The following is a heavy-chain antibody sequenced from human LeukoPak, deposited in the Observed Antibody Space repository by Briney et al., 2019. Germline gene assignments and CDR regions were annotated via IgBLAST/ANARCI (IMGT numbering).Heavy chain of an antibody. Sequence: GGSLRLSCAASGFPFSSFAMGWVRQAPGKGLEWVSSIFGSGGPTYYADSVKGRFTISRDNSKNTLYLQLNSLRAEDTALYYCVKGDSSGWYWGQGALVTVSS. CDR2: IFGSGGPT. CDR3: VKGDSSGWY. D-gene: IGHD6-19*01. J-gene: IGHJ4*02. V-gene: IGHV3-23*01. CDR1: GFPFSSFA.